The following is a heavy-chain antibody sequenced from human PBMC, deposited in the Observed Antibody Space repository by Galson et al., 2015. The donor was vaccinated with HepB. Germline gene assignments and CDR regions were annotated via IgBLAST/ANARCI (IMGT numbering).Heavy chain of an antibody. Sequence: SLRLSCAASGFTFSSYAMHWVRQAPGKGLEWVAVISYDGSIKYYADSVKGRFTISGDSSRNTLYLQMNSLRTEDTAVYYCARDSITHSYYYYYYMDVWGKGTTVTVSS. J-gene: IGHJ6*03. CDR2: ISYDGSIK. CDR1: GFTFSSYA. D-gene: IGHD3-3*02. CDR3: ARDSITHSYYYYYYMDV. V-gene: IGHV3-30-3*01.